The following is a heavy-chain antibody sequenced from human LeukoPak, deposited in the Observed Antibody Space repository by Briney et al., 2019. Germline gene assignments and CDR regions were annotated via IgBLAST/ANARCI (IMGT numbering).Heavy chain of an antibody. CDR1: GFTFSSYG. D-gene: IGHD5-24*01. V-gene: IGHV3-33*06. Sequence: GGSLRLSCAASGFTFSSYGMHWVRQAPGKGLEWVAVIWYDGNNKYYADSVKGRFTISRDNSKNTVYLQMNSLRAEDTAVYYCAKDSHKMATTLAYNWFDPWGQGTLVTVSS. CDR2: IWYDGNNK. J-gene: IGHJ5*02. CDR3: AKDSHKMATTLAYNWFDP.